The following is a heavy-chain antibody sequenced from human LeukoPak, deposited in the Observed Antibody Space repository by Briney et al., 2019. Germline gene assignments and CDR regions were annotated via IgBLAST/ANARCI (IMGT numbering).Heavy chain of an antibody. CDR1: GGSISSYY. V-gene: IGHV4-4*07. J-gene: IGHJ6*03. D-gene: IGHD1-26*01. CDR2: IYTSGST. CDR3: ARDQGVGAMRGYYYYYYMDV. Sequence: ASETLSLTCTVSGGSISSYYWSWIRQAAGKGLEWIGRIYTSGSTNYNPSLKSRVTMSVDTSKNQLSLKLSSVTAADTAVYYCARDQGVGAMRGYYYYYYMDVWGKGTTVTVSS.